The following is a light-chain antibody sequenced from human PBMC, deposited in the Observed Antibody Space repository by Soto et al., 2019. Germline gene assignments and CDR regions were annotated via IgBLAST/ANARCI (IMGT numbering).Light chain of an antibody. CDR3: AAWDDTLSGLYV. CDR1: SSNIGGNY. J-gene: IGLJ1*01. Sequence: QSVLTQPPSASGTPGQRVTISCSGSSSNIGGNYVYWYQQLPGAAPKLLIYRNNLRPSGVPDRFSGSKSGTSASLAISGLRSEDEADYYCAAWDDTLSGLYVFGTGTKLPS. CDR2: RNN. V-gene: IGLV1-47*01.